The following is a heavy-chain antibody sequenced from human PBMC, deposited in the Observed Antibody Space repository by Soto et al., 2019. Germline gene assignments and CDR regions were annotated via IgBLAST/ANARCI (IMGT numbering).Heavy chain of an antibody. D-gene: IGHD4-17*01. V-gene: IGHV4-31*03. Sequence: PSETLSLTCTVSGGSISSGGYYWSWIRQHPGKGLEWIGYIYYSGSTYYNPSLKSRVTISVDTSKNQFSLKLSSVTAADTAVYYCARGNYGDYVVYDYWGQGTLVTVSS. J-gene: IGHJ4*02. CDR2: IYYSGST. CDR1: GGSISSGGYY. CDR3: ARGNYGDYVVYDY.